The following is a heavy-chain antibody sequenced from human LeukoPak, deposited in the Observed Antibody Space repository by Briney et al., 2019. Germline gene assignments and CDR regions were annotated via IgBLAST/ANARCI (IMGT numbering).Heavy chain of an antibody. J-gene: IGHJ4*02. Sequence: GGSLRLSCAASGYTFSTYSMNWVRQAPGKGLEWVSSIISSSSYIYYADSVKGRFTISRDNAKNSLYLQMNSLRAEDTAVYYCARDPQYCSGGSCYSFDYWGQGTLVTVSS. V-gene: IGHV3-21*01. CDR2: IISSSSYI. CDR1: GYTFSTYS. D-gene: IGHD2-15*01. CDR3: ARDPQYCSGGSCYSFDY.